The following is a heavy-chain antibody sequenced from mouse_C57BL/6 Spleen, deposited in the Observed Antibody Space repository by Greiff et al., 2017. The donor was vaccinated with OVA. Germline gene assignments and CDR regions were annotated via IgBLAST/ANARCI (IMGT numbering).Heavy chain of an antibody. CDR1: GFTFSNYW. CDR2: IRLKSDNYAT. J-gene: IGHJ3*01. CDR3: TAETAQATLFAY. V-gene: IGHV6-3*01. D-gene: IGHD3-2*02. Sequence: EVKVEESGGGLVQPGGSMKLSCVASGFTFSNYWMNWVRQSPEKGLEWVAQIRLKSDNYATHYAESVKGRFTISRDDSKSSVYLQMNNLRAEDTGIYYCTAETAQATLFAYWGQGTLVTVSA.